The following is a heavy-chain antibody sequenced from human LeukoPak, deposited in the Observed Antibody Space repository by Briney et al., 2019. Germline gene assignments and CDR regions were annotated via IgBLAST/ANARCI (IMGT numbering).Heavy chain of an antibody. CDR3: ARGPGVRYFDY. V-gene: IGHV4-34*01. D-gene: IGHD3-10*01. CDR2: INHSGST. J-gene: IGHJ4*02. CDR1: GGSFSCYY. Sequence: SETLSLTCAVYGGSFSCYYWSWIRHPSGKGLEWIGEINHSGSTNYNPSLKSRVTISVDTSKNQFSLKLSSVTAADTAVYYCARGPGVRYFDYWGQGTLVTVSS.